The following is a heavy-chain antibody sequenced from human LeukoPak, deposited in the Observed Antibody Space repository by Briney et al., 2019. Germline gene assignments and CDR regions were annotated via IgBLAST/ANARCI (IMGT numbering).Heavy chain of an antibody. J-gene: IGHJ6*03. CDR2: IYTSGST. CDR1: GGSISSYY. D-gene: IGHD6-6*01. Sequence: PPETLSLTCTVSGGSISSYYWSWIRQPAGKGLEWIGRIYTSGSTNYNPSLKSRVTMSVDTSKNQFSLKLSSVTAADTAVYYCARELYSSSFNYYYYMDVWGKGTTVTVSS. CDR3: ARELYSSSFNYYYYMDV. V-gene: IGHV4-4*07.